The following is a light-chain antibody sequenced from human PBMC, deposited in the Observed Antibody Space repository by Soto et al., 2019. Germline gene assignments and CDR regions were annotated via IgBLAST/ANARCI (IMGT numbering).Light chain of an antibody. J-gene: IGLJ1*01. CDR3: GSWDSSLSAYV. V-gene: IGLV1-51*01. CDR2: DDD. CDR1: SSNIGGNS. Sequence: QSVMTQPPSVPAAPGQKVTISCSGSSSNIGGNSVSWYQQLPGTAPTLLIYDDDKRPSGIPDRFSGSNSGTSATLGITGFQTGDEADYYCGSWDSSLSAYVFGTGTKVTVL.